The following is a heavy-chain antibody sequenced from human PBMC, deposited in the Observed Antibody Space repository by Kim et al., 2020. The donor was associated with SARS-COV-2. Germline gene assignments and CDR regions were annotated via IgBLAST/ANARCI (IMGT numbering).Heavy chain of an antibody. CDR3: ARLRGSSWYRLDY. Sequence: NSNPFHKSRVTLSVDTSKTQSSLKRGSVTAADTAVYYCARLRGSSWYRLDYWGQGTLVTVSS. J-gene: IGHJ4*02. V-gene: IGHV4-34*01. D-gene: IGHD6-13*01.